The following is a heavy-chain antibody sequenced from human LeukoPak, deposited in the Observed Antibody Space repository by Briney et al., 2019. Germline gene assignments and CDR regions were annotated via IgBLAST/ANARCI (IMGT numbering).Heavy chain of an antibody. CDR2: ISTYNGNT. V-gene: IGHV1-18*01. CDR1: GHTFTSYG. Sequence: ASVKVSCKASGHTFTSYGISWVRQAPGQGLEWMGWISTYNGNTNSAQKFQGRVTMTTDTSTSTAYMDLRSLRSDDTAVYYCATFSYGGSEEDFDYWGQGTLVTVSS. D-gene: IGHD5-12*01. CDR3: ATFSYGGSEEDFDY. J-gene: IGHJ4*02.